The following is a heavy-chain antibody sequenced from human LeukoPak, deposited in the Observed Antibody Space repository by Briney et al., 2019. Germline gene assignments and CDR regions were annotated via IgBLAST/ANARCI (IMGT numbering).Heavy chain of an antibody. J-gene: IGHJ6*04. CDR3: ARDRDNGMDV. D-gene: IGHD2-15*01. CDR1: GFTFSSYS. CDR2: MSNSGSYI. V-gene: IGHV3-21*01. Sequence: GGSLRLSCAASGFTFSSYSMNWFRQAPGKGLEWVSSMSNSGSYIYYAESVQGRFTISRDNAKNSLFLQMNSLRDEDTAVYYCARDRDNGMDVWGKGTTVIVSS.